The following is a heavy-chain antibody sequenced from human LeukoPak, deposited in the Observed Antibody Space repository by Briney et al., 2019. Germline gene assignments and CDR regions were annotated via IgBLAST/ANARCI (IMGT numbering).Heavy chain of an antibody. CDR1: GFTFSSYW. V-gene: IGHV3-7*01. CDR3: ARENGFCSGGSCYPGAFDF. Sequence: GGSLRLSCAASGFTFSSYWMSWVRQAPGKGLEWVANIKQDGSEKYYVDSVKGRFTISRDNAKNSASLQMNSLRVEDTAVYYCARENGFCSGGSCYPGAFDFWGQGTMVTVPS. J-gene: IGHJ3*01. CDR2: IKQDGSEK. D-gene: IGHD2-15*01.